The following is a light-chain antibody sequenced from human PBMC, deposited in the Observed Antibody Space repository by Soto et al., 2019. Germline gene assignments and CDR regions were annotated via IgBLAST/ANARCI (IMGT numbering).Light chain of an antibody. Sequence: EILLTQSPGTLSLSPGERATLSCRASQSVSPSSLAWYQQRPGQSPRLLIYGASRRATGIPDRFSGRGSGTDLTLTISSLQSEDFAVYYCQQRSLWPPTFGQGTRLEI. CDR1: QSVSPSS. V-gene: IGKV3D-20*02. J-gene: IGKJ5*01. CDR2: GAS. CDR3: QQRSLWPPT.